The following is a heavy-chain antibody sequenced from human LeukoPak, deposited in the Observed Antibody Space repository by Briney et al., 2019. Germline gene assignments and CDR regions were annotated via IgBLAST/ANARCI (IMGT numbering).Heavy chain of an antibody. V-gene: IGHV3-21*01. Sequence: GSRRLSCAASGFRIRSYSMDWVRRAPGKGLEWVSSITGSSSYISYADSVKGRFTISRDNAENSLFLQMNSLRPEDTAVYFCARDRLEGGETFDSWGQGTLVTVSS. CDR1: GFRIRSYS. CDR2: ITGSSSYI. J-gene: IGHJ4*02. CDR3: ARDRLEGGETFDS. D-gene: IGHD1-1*01.